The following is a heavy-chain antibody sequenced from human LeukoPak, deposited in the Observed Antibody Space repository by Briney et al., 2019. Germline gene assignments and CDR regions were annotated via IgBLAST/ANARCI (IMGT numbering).Heavy chain of an antibody. CDR1: GFSFSTHW. D-gene: IGHD3-22*01. CDR2: INSDGSAT. Sequence: GGSLRLSCAASGFSFSTHWMHWVRQAPGKGLVYVAQINSDGSATAYADSVKGRFTISRDNAKNTLYLEMSCLRAEDTAVYYCGSLTVVARDHWGQGTLVTVSS. CDR3: GSLTVVARDH. V-gene: IGHV3-74*01. J-gene: IGHJ4*02.